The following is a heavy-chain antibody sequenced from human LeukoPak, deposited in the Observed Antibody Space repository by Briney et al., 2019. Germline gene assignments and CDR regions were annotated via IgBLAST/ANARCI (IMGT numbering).Heavy chain of an antibody. D-gene: IGHD6-19*01. Sequence: ASVKVSCKASGYTFTSYDINWVRQGHGQGLEWMGWMNTNSGNTGYAQKFQGRVTINRNTSISTAYVELSSLRSDDTAVYYCARDRSSGWLDNWFDPWGQGTLVTVSS. J-gene: IGHJ5*02. CDR1: GYTFTSYD. CDR3: ARDRSSGWLDNWFDP. V-gene: IGHV1-8*03. CDR2: MNTNSGNT.